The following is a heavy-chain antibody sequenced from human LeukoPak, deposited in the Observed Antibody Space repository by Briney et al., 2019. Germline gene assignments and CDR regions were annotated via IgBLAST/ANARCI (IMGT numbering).Heavy chain of an antibody. Sequence: PSETLSLTCSVSGGSISGYYWSWIRQSPPKGLEWVAYIHNNGYNDQNPSLKSRITTSIDTSKNQCSLKLSSVTAADTAVYYCARHTSLRTYGDFDYWGQGTLVTVSS. J-gene: IGHJ4*02. CDR2: IHNNGYN. CDR3: ARHTSLRTYGDFDY. CDR1: GGSISGYY. V-gene: IGHV4-59*08. D-gene: IGHD3-10*01.